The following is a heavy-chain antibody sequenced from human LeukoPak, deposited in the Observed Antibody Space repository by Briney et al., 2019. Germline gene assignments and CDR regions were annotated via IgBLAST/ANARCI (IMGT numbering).Heavy chain of an antibody. D-gene: IGHD6-13*01. CDR3: AIHGVVAAADHFDY. CDR1: VYSFTSYW. CDR2: IYPGDSDT. V-gene: IGHV5-51*01. Sequence: LGESLKISCKASVYSFTSYWIGWVLQMPGKGLEWMMIIYPGDSDTRYSPSFQGQVTISADKSINTVYLQWSSLKASDTAMYYCAIHGVVAAADHFDYWGQGTLVTVSS. J-gene: IGHJ4*02.